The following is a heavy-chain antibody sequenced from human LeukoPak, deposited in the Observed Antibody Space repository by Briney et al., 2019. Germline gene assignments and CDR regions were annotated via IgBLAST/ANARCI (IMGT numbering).Heavy chain of an antibody. D-gene: IGHD6-13*01. CDR2: IYYSGST. V-gene: IGHV4-39*07. CDR1: GGSISSSSYY. J-gene: IGHJ5*02. Sequence: SETLSLTCTVSGGSISSSSYYWGWIRQPPGKGLEWIGSIYYSGSTYYNPSLKSRVTISVDTSKNQFSLKLSSVTAADTAVYYCARGGAAAGWFDPWGQGTLVTVSP. CDR3: ARGGAAAGWFDP.